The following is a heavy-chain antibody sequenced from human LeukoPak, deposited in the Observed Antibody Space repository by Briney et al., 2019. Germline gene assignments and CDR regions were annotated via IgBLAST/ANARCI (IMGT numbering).Heavy chain of an antibody. CDR1: GFSLTTGGVG. Sequence: SGPTLVNPTQTLTLTCTFSGFSLTTGGVGVGWIRQPPGKGLEWIGSIYYSGTTYYNPSLKSRVTMSIDTSKNQFTLNLNSVTATDTAVYYCVRQEPLYCSSATCYMDGWFDPWGQGTLVTVSS. CDR3: VRQEPLYCSSATCYMDGWFDP. D-gene: IGHD2-2*02. CDR2: IYYSGTT. V-gene: IGHV4-39*01. J-gene: IGHJ5*02.